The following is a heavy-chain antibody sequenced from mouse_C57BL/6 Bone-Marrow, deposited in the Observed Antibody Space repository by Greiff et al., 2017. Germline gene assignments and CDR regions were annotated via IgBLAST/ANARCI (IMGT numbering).Heavy chain of an antibody. CDR3: ARAVVAEYYAMDY. CDR2: IHPATGNT. Sequence: VKLQQPGAELVKPGASVKVSCKASGYTFTSYWMHWVKQRPGHGLEWIGRIHPATGNTKYAPKFPGKAPLTADTSSNTAYLQLSSRTSEDTAIYYCARAVVAEYYAMDYWGKGTSVTVSS. D-gene: IGHD1-1*01. V-gene: IGHV1-74*01. CDR1: GYTFTSYW. J-gene: IGHJ4*01.